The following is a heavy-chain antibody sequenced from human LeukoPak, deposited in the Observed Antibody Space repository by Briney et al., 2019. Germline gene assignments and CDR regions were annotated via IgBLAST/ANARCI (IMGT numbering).Heavy chain of an antibody. Sequence: GGSLRLSCAASGFTFSSYVMTWVRQAPGKGLEWVSSISGSGESTYYADSVKGRFTISRDNSKSTLHVQMNRLRVEDTAVYYCARDRQNYYGSVYYFVCWGQGTLVTVSS. J-gene: IGHJ4*02. CDR2: ISGSGEST. V-gene: IGHV3-23*01. CDR3: ARDRQNYYGSVYYFVC. D-gene: IGHD3-10*01. CDR1: GFTFSSYV.